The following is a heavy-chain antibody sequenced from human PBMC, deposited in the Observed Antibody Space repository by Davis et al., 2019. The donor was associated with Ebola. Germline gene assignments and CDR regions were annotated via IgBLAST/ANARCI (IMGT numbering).Heavy chain of an antibody. Sequence: GESLKISCAASGFTFSSYSMNWVRQAPGKGLEWVSYISSSSRTTCYADSVKGRFTISRDNAKNSLYLQMNSLRDEDTAVYYCVRDNRRGYGMDVWGQGTTVTVSS. V-gene: IGHV3-48*02. CDR3: VRDNRRGYGMDV. CDR1: GFTFSSYS. J-gene: IGHJ6*02. CDR2: ISSSSRTT.